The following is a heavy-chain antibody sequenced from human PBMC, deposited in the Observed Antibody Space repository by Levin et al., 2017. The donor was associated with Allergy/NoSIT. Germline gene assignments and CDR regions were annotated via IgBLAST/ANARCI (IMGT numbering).Heavy chain of an antibody. J-gene: IGHJ4*02. CDR2: IYYSGST. Sequence: SETLSLTCTVSGGSISSSSYYWGWIRQPPGKGLEWIGSIYYSGSTYYNPSLKSRVTISVDTSKNQFSLKLSSVTAADTAVYYCARRRITMIVFDYWGQGTLVTVSS. CDR1: GGSISSSSYY. D-gene: IGHD3-22*01. V-gene: IGHV4-39*01. CDR3: ARRRITMIVFDY.